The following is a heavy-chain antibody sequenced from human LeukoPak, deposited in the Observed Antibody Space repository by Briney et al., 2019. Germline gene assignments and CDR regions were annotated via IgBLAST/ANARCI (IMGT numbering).Heavy chain of an antibody. D-gene: IGHD5-24*01. V-gene: IGHV4-59*01. CDR3: ASSLERWLQFWRLGAFDI. CDR1: GGSISSYY. J-gene: IGHJ3*02. Sequence: SETLSLTCTVSGGSISSYYWSWIRQPPGKGLEWIGYIYHSGSTNYNPSLKSRVTISVDTSKNQFSLKLSSVTAADTAVYYCASSLERWLQFWRLGAFDIWGQGTMVTVSS. CDR2: IYHSGST.